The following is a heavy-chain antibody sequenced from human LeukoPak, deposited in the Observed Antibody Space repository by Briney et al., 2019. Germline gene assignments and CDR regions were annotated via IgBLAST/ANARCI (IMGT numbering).Heavy chain of an antibody. D-gene: IGHD3-10*01. CDR2: INAYNGNT. V-gene: IGHV1-18*01. CDR1: GYTFSSYG. J-gene: IGHJ6*02. CDR3: ARDLPALWFGELRYYGMDV. Sequence: ASVKVSCKASGYTFSSYGFSWVRQAPGQGLEWMGWINAYNGNTNYAQNLQGRVTMTRDTSISTAYMELSRLRSDDTAVYYCARDLPALWFGELRYYGMDVWGQGTTVTVSS.